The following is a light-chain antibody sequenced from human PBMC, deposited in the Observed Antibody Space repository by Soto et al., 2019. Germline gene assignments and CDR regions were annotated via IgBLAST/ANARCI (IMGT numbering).Light chain of an antibody. CDR3: QAYDSSLRAVV. V-gene: IGLV1-40*01. Sequence: QSVLTQPPSVSGAPGQRVTISCTGSSSNIGAGYDVHWYQQLPGTAPKLFIFANTNRPSGVPDRFSASKSGTSASLAITGLQPEDEADHYCQAYDSSLRAVVFGGGTKLTVL. CDR2: ANT. CDR1: SSNIGAGYD. J-gene: IGLJ2*01.